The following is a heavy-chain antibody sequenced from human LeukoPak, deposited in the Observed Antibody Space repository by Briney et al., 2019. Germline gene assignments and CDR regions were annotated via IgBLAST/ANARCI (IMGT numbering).Heavy chain of an antibody. CDR2: INHSGST. V-gene: IGHV4-34*01. Sequence: PGVSLRLSCAASGFTVNSNYMSWVRQAPGKGLEWIGEINHSGSTNYNPSLKSRVTISVDTSKNQFSLKLSSVTAADTAVYYCARGPYKQQLVRRMKNWFDPWGQGTLVTVSS. D-gene: IGHD6-13*01. CDR3: ARGPYKQQLVRRMKNWFDP. CDR1: GFTVNSNY. J-gene: IGHJ5*02.